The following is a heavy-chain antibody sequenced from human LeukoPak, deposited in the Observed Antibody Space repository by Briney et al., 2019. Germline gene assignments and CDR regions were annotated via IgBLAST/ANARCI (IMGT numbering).Heavy chain of an antibody. V-gene: IGHV1-24*01. D-gene: IGHD2-2*01. J-gene: IGHJ6*02. CDR3: ATGDIVVVPADSYYYGMDV. Sequence: GAAVKVSCKVSGYTLTELSMHWVRQAPGKGLEWMGGSDPEDGETIYAQKFQGRVTMTEDTSTDTAYMELSSLRSEDTAVYYCATGDIVVVPADSYYYGMDVWGQGTTVTVSS. CDR2: SDPEDGET. CDR1: GYTLTELS.